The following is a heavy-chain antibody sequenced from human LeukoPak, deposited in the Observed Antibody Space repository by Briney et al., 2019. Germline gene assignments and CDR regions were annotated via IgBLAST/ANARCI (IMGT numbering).Heavy chain of an antibody. CDR3: ARLIIKVVVTAIDRFDP. CDR1: GGSISSSSYY. J-gene: IGHJ5*02. CDR2: INHSGST. D-gene: IGHD2-21*02. V-gene: IGHV4-39*07. Sequence: SETLSLTCADSGGSISSSSYYWGWIRQPPGKGPEWIGEINHSGSTNYNPSLKSRVTISVDTSKNQFSLKLSSVTAADTAVYYCARLIIKVVVTAIDRFDPWGQGTLVTVSS.